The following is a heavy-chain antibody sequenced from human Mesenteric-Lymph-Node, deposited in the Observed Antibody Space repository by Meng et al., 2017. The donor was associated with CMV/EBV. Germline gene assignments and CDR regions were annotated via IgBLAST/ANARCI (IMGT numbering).Heavy chain of an antibody. V-gene: IGHV3-23*01. CDR2: ICGSGGST. Sequence: GESLKISCAASGFTFSSYAMSWVRQAPGKGLEWVSAICGSGGSTYYADSVKGRFTISRDNSKNTLYLQMNSLRAEDTAVYYCAKTPKKRYSSSWHGDYWGQGTLVTVSS. D-gene: IGHD6-13*01. CDR3: AKTPKKRYSSSWHGDY. J-gene: IGHJ4*02. CDR1: GFTFSSYA.